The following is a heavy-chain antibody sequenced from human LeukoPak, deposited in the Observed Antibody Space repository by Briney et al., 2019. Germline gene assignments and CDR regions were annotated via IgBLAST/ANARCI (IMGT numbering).Heavy chain of an antibody. D-gene: IGHD6-13*01. CDR2: IYYSGST. CDR1: GGSTSSGGYY. CDR3: ASNSRTGWFDP. Sequence: SETLSLTCTVSGGSTSSGGYYWGWIRQPPGKGLEWIGSIYYSGSTYYNPSLKSRVTISVDTSKNQFSLKLSSVTAADTAVYYCASNSRTGWFDPWGQGTLVTVSS. J-gene: IGHJ5*02. V-gene: IGHV4-39*01.